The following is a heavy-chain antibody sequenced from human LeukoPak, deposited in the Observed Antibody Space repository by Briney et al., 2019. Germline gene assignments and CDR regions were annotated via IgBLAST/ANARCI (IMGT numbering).Heavy chain of an antibody. CDR1: GGTFSSYA. CDR2: IIPIFGTA. J-gene: IGHJ1*01. Sequence: SVKVSCKASGGTFSSYAISWVRQAPGQGLEWMGGIIPIFGTANYAQKFQGRVTITTDESTSTAYMELSSLRSEDTAVYYCASYPVVEGSYYYRSDHVIGYFQDWGQGTLVTVSS. D-gene: IGHD3-22*01. V-gene: IGHV1-69*05. CDR3: ASYPVVEGSYYYRSDHVIGYFQD.